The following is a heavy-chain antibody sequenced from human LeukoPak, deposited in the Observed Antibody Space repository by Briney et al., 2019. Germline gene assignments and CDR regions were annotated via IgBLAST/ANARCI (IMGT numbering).Heavy chain of an antibody. Sequence: SETLSLTCTVSGGSISSSSYYWGWIRQPPGKGLEWIGSIYYSGSTYYNPSLKSRVTISVDTSKNQFSLKLSSVTAADTAVYYCASYYSGYFDYWGQGTLVTVSS. CDR2: IYYSGST. CDR3: ASYYSGYFDY. V-gene: IGHV4-39*01. J-gene: IGHJ4*02. CDR1: GGSISSSSYY. D-gene: IGHD4-11*01.